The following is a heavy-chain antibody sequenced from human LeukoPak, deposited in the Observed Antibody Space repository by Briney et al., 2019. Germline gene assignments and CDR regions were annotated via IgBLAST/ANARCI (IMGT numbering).Heavy chain of an antibody. J-gene: IGHJ3*02. CDR3: ARGGSYLSAFDI. Sequence: QSSETLSLTCTVSGGSISGYSWTWIRQPPGKGLEWIGYISYSGSTHYNPSLKSRLTISGDTSKNQFCLKLSSVTAADTAVYYCARGGSYLSAFDIWGQGTMVTVSS. CDR1: GGSISGYS. V-gene: IGHV4-59*01. CDR2: ISYSGST. D-gene: IGHD1-26*01.